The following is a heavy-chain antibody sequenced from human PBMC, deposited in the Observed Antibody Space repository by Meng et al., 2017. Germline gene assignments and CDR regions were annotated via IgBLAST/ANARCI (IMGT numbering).Heavy chain of an antibody. Sequence: GPRVQSWDEVKKAGASVKVSCKASGYTFTSYAMHWVRQAPGQRLEWMGWVNADNGNTKYSQKFQGRVTITRDTSASTAYMELSSLRSEDTAVYYCARDESYIAVAGPNGFDPWGQGTLVTVSS. D-gene: IGHD6-19*01. V-gene: IGHV1-3*01. CDR3: ARDESYIAVAGPNGFDP. CDR2: VNADNGNT. J-gene: IGHJ5*02. CDR1: GYTFTSYA.